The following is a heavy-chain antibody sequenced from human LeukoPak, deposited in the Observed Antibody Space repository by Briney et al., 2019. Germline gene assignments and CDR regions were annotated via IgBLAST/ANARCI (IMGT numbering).Heavy chain of an antibody. CDR1: GFTFSSYW. V-gene: IGHV3-7*01. CDR3: ARVGVRGAIHYYYYMDV. Sequence: PGGSLRLSCAASGFTFSSYWMSWVRQAPGRGLEWVANIKQDGSEKYYVDSVKGRFTISRDNAKNSLYLQMNSLRAEDTAVYYCARVGVRGAIHYYYYMDVWGKGTTVTVSS. D-gene: IGHD3-10*01. J-gene: IGHJ6*03. CDR2: IKQDGSEK.